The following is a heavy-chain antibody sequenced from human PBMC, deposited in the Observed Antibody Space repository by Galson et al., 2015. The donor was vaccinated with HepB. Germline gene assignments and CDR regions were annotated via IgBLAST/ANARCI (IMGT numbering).Heavy chain of an antibody. CDR1: GFTSRIHG. J-gene: IGHJ5*02. V-gene: IGHV3-33*01. CDR3: ARESNWAYDP. Sequence: SLRLSCAASGFTSRIHGMNWVRQAPGKGLEWVASIWSDGTNKYYADSVKGRFTMSRDAFQNSLYLQMNNLRVEDTAIYFCARESNWAYDPWGTGTLVTVSS. CDR2: IWSDGTNK. D-gene: IGHD1-1*01.